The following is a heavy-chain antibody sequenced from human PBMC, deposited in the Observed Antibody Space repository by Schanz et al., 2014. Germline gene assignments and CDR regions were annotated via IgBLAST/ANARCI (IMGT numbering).Heavy chain of an antibody. V-gene: IGHV3-7*01. D-gene: IGHD6-6*01. CDR1: GFTFSNYW. CDR2: IRQEGSEK. J-gene: IGHJ6*02. CDR3: VREGSSSPDCCYYNGMDV. Sequence: EVQLVESGGGLVQPGESLRVSCAASGFTFSNYWMSWVRQAPGKGLEWVANIRQEGSEKSYVDSVKGRFTISRDNAKNALLLQMNSLRAEDTAVYYCVREGSSSPDCCYYNGMDVWGQGTTVTVSS.